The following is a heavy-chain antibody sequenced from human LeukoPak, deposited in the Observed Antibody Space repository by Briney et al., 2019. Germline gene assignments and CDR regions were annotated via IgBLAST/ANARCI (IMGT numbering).Heavy chain of an antibody. Sequence: GGSLRLSCVASGFTFSSYAMTWVRQAPGKGLEWVSAVNNGGAYSYYADSVKGRFTISRDNSKNTLYLQLNSLRVEDTALYYCAKGGPPNYFDSWGQEPWSPSPQ. CDR2: VNNGGAYS. CDR3: AKGGPPNYFDS. CDR1: GFTFSSYA. V-gene: IGHV3-23*01. J-gene: IGHJ5*01. D-gene: IGHD1-7*01.